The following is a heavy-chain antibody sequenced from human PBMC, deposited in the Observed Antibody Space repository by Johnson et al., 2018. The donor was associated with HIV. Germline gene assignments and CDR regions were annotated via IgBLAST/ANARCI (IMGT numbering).Heavy chain of an antibody. V-gene: IGHV3-66*02. D-gene: IGHD3-3*01. CDR1: GFTFSDYY. CDR2: IYSGGST. Sequence: VQLVESGGGLVKPGGSLRLSCAASGFTFSDYYMSWVRQAPGKGLEWVSVIYSGGSTYYADSVKGRFTISRDNSKNTLYLQMNSLRVEDTAMYYCARGPILEWLSGDGFDMWGQGTMVTV. CDR3: ARGPILEWLSGDGFDM. J-gene: IGHJ3*02.